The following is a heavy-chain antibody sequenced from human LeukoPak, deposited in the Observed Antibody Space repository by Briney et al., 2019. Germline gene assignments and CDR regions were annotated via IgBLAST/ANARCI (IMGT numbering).Heavy chain of an antibody. CDR2: MNPNSGNT. CDR1: GYTFTSYD. J-gene: IGHJ5*02. D-gene: IGHD3-10*01. CDR3: ARGRMVRGVTWWFDP. Sequence: GASVKVSCKASGYTFTSYDINWVRQATGQGLEWMGWMNPNSGNTGYAQKFQGRVTMTRNTSISTAYMELSSLRSEDTAVYYCARGRMVRGVTWWFDPWGQGTLVTVSP. V-gene: IGHV1-8*01.